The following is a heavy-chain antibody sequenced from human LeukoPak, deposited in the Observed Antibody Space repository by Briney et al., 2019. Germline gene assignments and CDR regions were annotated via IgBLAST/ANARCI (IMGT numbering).Heavy chain of an antibody. CDR2: IQQDGGGK. CDR3: ARAPSVGWELSTYYYGMDV. J-gene: IGHJ6*02. Sequence: GGSLRLSCTASGFTFSSYSMSWVRQAPGKGLEWVANIQQDGGGKYYVDSVKGRFSISRDNAKNSLYLQMNSLRAEDTAVYYCARAPSVGWELSTYYYGMDVRGQGTTVTVSS. D-gene: IGHD3-16*02. CDR1: GFTFSSYS. V-gene: IGHV3-7*01.